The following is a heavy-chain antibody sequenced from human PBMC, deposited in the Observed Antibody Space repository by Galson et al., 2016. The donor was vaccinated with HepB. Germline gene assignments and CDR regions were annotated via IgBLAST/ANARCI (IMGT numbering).Heavy chain of an antibody. CDR3: ARGDNPDYGDYASAYYYMDV. Sequence: SETLSLTCAVYGGSFSGNYWSWIRQPPGKGLEWIGEIDHSGSTNYNPSLKSRVTISVDTSKNQLSLKLSSVTAADTAVYYCARGDNPDYGDYASAYYYMDVWGKGTTVTVSS. D-gene: IGHD4-17*01. CDR2: IDHSGST. J-gene: IGHJ6*03. V-gene: IGHV4-34*01. CDR1: GGSFSGNY.